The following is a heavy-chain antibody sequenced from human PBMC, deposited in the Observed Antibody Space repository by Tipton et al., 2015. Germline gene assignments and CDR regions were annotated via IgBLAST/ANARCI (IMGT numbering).Heavy chain of an antibody. D-gene: IGHD5-18*01. V-gene: IGHV4-31*03. CDR3: ARGGYSDHDFDY. Sequence: TLSLTCTVSGVSISSGGYYWSWIRQHPGKGLEWIGYIHYSGSTYYKPSLKSRVTISVDTSKNQFSLKLSSVTAADTAVYYCARGGYSDHDFDYWGQGTLVTVSS. CDR1: GVSISSGGYY. J-gene: IGHJ4*02. CDR2: IHYSGST.